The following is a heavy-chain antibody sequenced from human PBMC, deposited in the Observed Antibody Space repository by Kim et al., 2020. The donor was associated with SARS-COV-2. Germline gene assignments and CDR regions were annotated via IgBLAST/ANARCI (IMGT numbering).Heavy chain of an antibody. J-gene: IGHJ4*02. CDR3: ARLENGWYAGY. CDR1: GGSISSYY. D-gene: IGHD6-19*01. V-gene: IGHV4-59*08. CDR2: IYYSGST. Sequence: SETLSLTCTVSGGSISSYYWSWIRQPPGKGLEWIGYIYYSGSTNYNPSLKSRVTISVDTSKNQFSLKLSSVTAADTAVYYCARLENGWYAGYWGQGTLVTVSS.